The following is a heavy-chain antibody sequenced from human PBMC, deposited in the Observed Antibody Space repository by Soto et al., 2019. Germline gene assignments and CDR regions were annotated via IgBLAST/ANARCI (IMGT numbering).Heavy chain of an antibody. CDR3: ARRYYDYVWGSYRTYDY. V-gene: IGHV4-34*01. CDR2: INHSGST. J-gene: IGHJ4*02. Sequence: TSETLSLTCAVYGGSFSGYYWSWIRQPPGKGLEWIGEINHSGSTNYNPSLKSRVTISVDTSKNQFSLKLSSVTAADTAVYYCARRYYDYVWGSYRTYDYWGQGTLVTVSS. D-gene: IGHD3-16*02. CDR1: GGSFSGYY.